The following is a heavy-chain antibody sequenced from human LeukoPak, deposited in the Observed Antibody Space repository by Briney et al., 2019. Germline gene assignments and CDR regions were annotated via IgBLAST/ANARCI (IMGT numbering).Heavy chain of an antibody. CDR2: IRYDGSNK. Sequence: GGSLRLSCAASGFTFNSFGMHWVRQAPGKGLEWVAFIRYDGSNKYYADSVKGRFTISRDNSKNTLYLQMNSLRAEDTAVYYCAKDISSGWYFDYWGQGTLVTVSS. CDR3: AKDISSGWYFDY. J-gene: IGHJ4*02. D-gene: IGHD6-19*01. V-gene: IGHV3-30*02. CDR1: GFTFNSFG.